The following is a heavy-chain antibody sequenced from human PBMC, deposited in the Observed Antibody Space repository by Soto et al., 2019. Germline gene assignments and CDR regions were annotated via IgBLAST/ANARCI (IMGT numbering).Heavy chain of an antibody. Sequence: EVQLLESGGGLEQPGGSLRLSCAASGFSFSDYGISWVRQAPGKGLEWVSAISGSGSTFYADSVKGRFATSSDNSKNTLYVQMNSLRAEDTAVYYCAKDYLRWAQSWGQGTLVTVSS. CDR2: ISGSGST. V-gene: IGHV3-23*01. CDR1: GFSFSDYG. J-gene: IGHJ4*02. CDR3: AKDYLRWAQS. D-gene: IGHD1-26*01.